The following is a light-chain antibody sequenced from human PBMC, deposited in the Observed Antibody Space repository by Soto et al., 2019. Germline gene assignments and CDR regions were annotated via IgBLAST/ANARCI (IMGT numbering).Light chain of an antibody. CDR2: DDS. J-gene: IGLJ2*01. Sequence: SYEPTQPPSVSVAPGQTARITCGGHNLGRSSVQWFQQRPGQAPLLVVYDDSDRPSGIPERFSGSNSGDTATLTVNRVEAGDEADYFCLVWDHNSDVVVFGGGTKLTVL. CDR1: NLGRSS. CDR3: LVWDHNSDVVV. V-gene: IGLV3-21*02.